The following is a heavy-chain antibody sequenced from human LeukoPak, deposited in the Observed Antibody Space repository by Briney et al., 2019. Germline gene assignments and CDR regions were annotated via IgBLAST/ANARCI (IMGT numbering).Heavy chain of an antibody. V-gene: IGHV4-59*08. D-gene: IGHD5-18*01. CDR3: ARSLGGYSYGPTDY. CDR1: GGSISSYY. J-gene: IGHJ4*02. Sequence: SETLSLTCTVSGGSISSYYWSWIWQPPGKGLEWIGYIYYSGSTNYNPSLKSRVTISVDTSKNQFSLKLSSVTAADTAVYYCARSLGGYSYGPTDYWGQGTLVTVSS. CDR2: IYYSGST.